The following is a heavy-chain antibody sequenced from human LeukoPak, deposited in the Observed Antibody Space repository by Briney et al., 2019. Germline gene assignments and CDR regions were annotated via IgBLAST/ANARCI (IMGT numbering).Heavy chain of an antibody. CDR3: AKAKDYYGSGSYPDY. D-gene: IGHD3-10*01. CDR1: GFTFSSYA. Sequence: PGGSLRLSCAASGFTFSSYAMNWVRQPPGKGLEWVSVISISGGSANYGDSVKGRFTVSRDNSKSTLYLQMNSLRVEDTAIYCCAKAKDYYGSGSYPDYWGQGTLVTVSS. CDR2: ISISGGSA. V-gene: IGHV3-23*01. J-gene: IGHJ4*02.